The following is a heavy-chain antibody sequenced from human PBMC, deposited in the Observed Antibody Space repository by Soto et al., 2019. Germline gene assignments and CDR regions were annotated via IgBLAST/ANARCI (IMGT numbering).Heavy chain of an antibody. V-gene: IGHV2-5*02. CDR3: AHRVLRTVFGLVTTTAIYFDF. D-gene: IGHD3-3*01. CDR2: IYWDDDK. CDR1: GFSLTTSGVG. J-gene: IGHJ4*02. Sequence: QITLNESGPTVVRPTETLTLTCRFSGFSLTTSGVGVGWVRQSPGKAPEWLALIYWDDDKRYSESLKSSLTTTKDTSKNQVVLTVANLDPTDTATYYCAHRVLRTVFGLVTTTAIYFDFWGQGTPVAVSS.